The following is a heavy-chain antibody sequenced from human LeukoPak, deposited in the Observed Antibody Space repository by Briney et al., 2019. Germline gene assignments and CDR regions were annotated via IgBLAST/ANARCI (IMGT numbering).Heavy chain of an antibody. Sequence: SETLSLTCTVSGGSISSSRYFWGWIRQSPGKGLEWIGSFSYSGHTYYNPSLKSRVIISGDTSKNQFSLKLSSVTAADTAVYYCASQGYWGQGTLVTVSS. CDR2: FSYSGHT. CDR1: GGSISSSRYF. CDR3: ASQGY. J-gene: IGHJ4*02. V-gene: IGHV4-39*01.